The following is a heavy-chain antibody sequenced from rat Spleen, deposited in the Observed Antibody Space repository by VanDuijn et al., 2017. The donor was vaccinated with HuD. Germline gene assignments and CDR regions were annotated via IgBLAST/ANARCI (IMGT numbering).Heavy chain of an antibody. Sequence: EVQLVESGGGAVQPGRSMKLSCAASGLSFSNYDMAWVRQAPTKGLEWVASISYDGTATYYRDSVKGRFTLSRDNAKSTLYLQMGSLRSEDTATYYCTTDTFYDGTYYPGGFDYWGQGVMVTVSS. CDR3: TTDTFYDGTYYPGGFDY. CDR1: GLSFSNYD. D-gene: IGHD1-12*02. CDR2: ISYDGTAT. J-gene: IGHJ2*01. V-gene: IGHV5-20*01.